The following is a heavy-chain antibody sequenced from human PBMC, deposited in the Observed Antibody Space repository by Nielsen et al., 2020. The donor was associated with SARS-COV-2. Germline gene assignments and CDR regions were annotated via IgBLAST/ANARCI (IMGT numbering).Heavy chain of an antibody. V-gene: IGHV4-59*01. CDR2: IYYSGST. J-gene: IGHJ4*02. CDR3: AREGDGGYCSGGSCYGY. CDR1: GGSISSYY. D-gene: IGHD2-15*01. Sequence: SETLSLICTVSGGSISSYYWSWIRQPPGKGLEWIGYIYYSGSTNYNPSLKSRVTISVDTSKNQFSLKLSSVTAADTAVYYCAREGDGGYCSGGSCYGYWGQGTLVTVSS.